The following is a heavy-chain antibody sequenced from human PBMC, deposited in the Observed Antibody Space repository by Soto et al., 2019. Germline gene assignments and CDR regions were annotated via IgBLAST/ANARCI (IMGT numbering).Heavy chain of an antibody. J-gene: IGHJ3*02. CDR2: INAGNGNT. Sequence: GASVKVSCKASGYTFTSYAMHWVRQAPGQRLEWMGWINAGNGNTKYSQKFQGRVTITRDTSASTAYMELSSLRSEDTAVYYCERLNRDDYIWGSYRYTYRDAFDIWGQGTMVTVSS. CDR3: ERLNRDDYIWGSYRYTYRDAFDI. V-gene: IGHV1-3*01. CDR1: GYTFTSYA. D-gene: IGHD3-16*02.